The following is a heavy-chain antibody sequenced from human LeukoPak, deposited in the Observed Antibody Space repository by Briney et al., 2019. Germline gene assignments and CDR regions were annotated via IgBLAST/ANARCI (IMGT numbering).Heavy chain of an antibody. CDR3: AKPDSSGYYYFDY. J-gene: IGHJ4*02. D-gene: IGHD3-22*01. CDR1: GFTFNNYA. V-gene: IGHV3-23*01. CDR2: ISGSGHST. Sequence: PGGSLRLSCAASGFTFNNYAMTWVRQAPGKGLEWVSTISGSGHSTYYPGSVKGRFTISRDNSKNTLYLQMNSLRAEDTAVYYCAKPDSSGYYYFDYWGQGTLVTVSS.